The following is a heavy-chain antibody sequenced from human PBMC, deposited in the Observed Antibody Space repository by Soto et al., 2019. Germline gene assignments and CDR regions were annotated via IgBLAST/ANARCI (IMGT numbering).Heavy chain of an antibody. CDR1: GGSISSHY. CDR3: AGHYDSSGYGEEVAGFDY. D-gene: IGHD3-22*01. V-gene: IGHV4-59*08. J-gene: IGHJ4*02. Sequence: SETLSLTCTVSGGSISSHYWSWIRQPPGKGLEWIGYIYYSGDTNYKPSLKGRVTISVDTSKNQVSLKLSSVTAADTAVYYCAGHYDSSGYGEEVAGFDYGGQGPRVTVSS. CDR2: IYYSGDT.